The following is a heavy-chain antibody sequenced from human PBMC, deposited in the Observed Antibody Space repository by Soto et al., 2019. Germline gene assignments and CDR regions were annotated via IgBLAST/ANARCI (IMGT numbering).Heavy chain of an antibody. CDR2: IYYSGST. Sequence: QVQLQESGPGLVKPSQTLSLTCTVSGGSISSGGYYWSWIRQHPRKGLEWIGYIYYSGSTYYNPSLKSRVTISVDTSKNQFSLKLSSVTAADTAVYYCARGYCSGGSCDRVHTYFDYWGQGTLVTVSS. V-gene: IGHV4-31*03. D-gene: IGHD2-15*01. CDR3: ARGYCSGGSCDRVHTYFDY. CDR1: GGSISSGGYY. J-gene: IGHJ4*02.